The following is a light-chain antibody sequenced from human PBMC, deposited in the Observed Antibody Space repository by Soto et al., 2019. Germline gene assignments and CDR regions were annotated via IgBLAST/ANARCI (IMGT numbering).Light chain of an antibody. V-gene: IGKV3-15*01. CDR3: QRYNNWPLT. J-gene: IGKJ4*01. Sequence: EILLTQSPGTLSSFPGDRVTLSCSASQYINTRLAWYQHKPGQTPRLLIYDTSARATGVPARFSGSRSGPEFTLTINSLQSEDFAIYYCQRYNNWPLTFGGGTKVDIK. CDR1: QYINTR. CDR2: DTS.